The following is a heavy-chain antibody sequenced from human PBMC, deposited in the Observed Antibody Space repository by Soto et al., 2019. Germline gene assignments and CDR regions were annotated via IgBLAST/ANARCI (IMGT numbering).Heavy chain of an antibody. D-gene: IGHD2-2*01. CDR3: ARGTRATQYYYYFYGMDI. CDR1: GGSLNTYY. V-gene: IGHV4-59*01. J-gene: IGHJ6*02. CDR2: ISYSGST. Sequence: SETLSLTCTVSGGSLNTYYWSWVRQPPGKGLEWIGYISYSGSTSYNPSLKNRLTVSLHASRNQFSLNLRSVTAADTAIYYCARGTRATQYYYYFYGMDIWGQGTTVTVSS.